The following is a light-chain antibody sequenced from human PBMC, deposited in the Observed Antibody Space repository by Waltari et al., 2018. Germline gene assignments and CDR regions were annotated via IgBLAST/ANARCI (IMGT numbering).Light chain of an antibody. Sequence: DIQMTQSHSTVSASVADRVTIPCRASQSSSRWLAWYQQKPGKAPKLLIHKASSLQSGVPSRFSGSGSGTEFTLNITSLQPDDFATYYCQHYNSFSALFTFGPGTQVDIK. CDR2: KAS. CDR3: QHYNSFSALFT. J-gene: IGKJ3*01. V-gene: IGKV1-5*03. CDR1: QSSSRW.